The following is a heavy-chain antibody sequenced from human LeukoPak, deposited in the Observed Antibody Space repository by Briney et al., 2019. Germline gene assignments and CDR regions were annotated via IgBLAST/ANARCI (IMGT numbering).Heavy chain of an antibody. CDR3: ASGLRNPPDY. J-gene: IGHJ4*02. V-gene: IGHV1-24*01. D-gene: IGHD3-3*01. CDR1: GYTLTELS. Sequence: ASVKVSCTVSGYTLTELSMHWVRQAPGKGLGWMGGFDPEDGETIYAQKFQGRVTMTRDTSISTAYMELSRLRSDDTAVYYCASGLRNPPDYWGQGTLVTVSS. CDR2: FDPEDGET.